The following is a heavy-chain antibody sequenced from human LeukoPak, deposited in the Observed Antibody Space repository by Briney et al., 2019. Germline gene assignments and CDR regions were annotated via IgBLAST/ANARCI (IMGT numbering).Heavy chain of an antibody. CDR2: MNPNSGKT. CDR1: GYTFTSYD. V-gene: IGHV1-8*03. Sequence: ASVKVSCKASGYTFTSYDINWVRQAPGQGLEWMGWMNPNSGKTGYAQKFQDSVTITRNTSISTAYMELISLRSEDTAVYYCARGRITIFGVVIIAGDFDYWGQGTLVTVSS. CDR3: ARGRITIFGVVIIAGDFDY. J-gene: IGHJ4*02. D-gene: IGHD3-3*01.